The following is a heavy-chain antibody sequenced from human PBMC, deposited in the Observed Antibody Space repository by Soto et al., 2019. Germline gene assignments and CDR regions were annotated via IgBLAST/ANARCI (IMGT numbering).Heavy chain of an antibody. J-gene: IGHJ6*02. CDR3: ARSLRDYYYCYGMDV. Sequence: QVQLVQSGAEVKKPGSSVKVSCKAPGGTFSSYAISLVRQAPGQGLEWMGGIIPIFGTANYAQNFEGRGTITEDESTSPAYIELSSLRSEDTAVYYCARSLRDYYYCYGMDVWGQGTTVTVSS. CDR1: GGTFSSYA. V-gene: IGHV1-69*01. CDR2: IIPIFGTA.